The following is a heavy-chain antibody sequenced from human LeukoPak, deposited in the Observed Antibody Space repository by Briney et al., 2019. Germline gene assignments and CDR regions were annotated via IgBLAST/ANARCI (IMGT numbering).Heavy chain of an antibody. D-gene: IGHD3-10*01. Sequence: GGSLRLSCETSGFSFSTYWMSWVRQAPGKGLERVANIRPDGSEKYYVDSVKGRFTISRDIAKQSVFLQMTSLRVENTAVYYCARLSAMVRGPEDIFYFEYWGLGTLVTVSS. J-gene: IGHJ4*02. CDR2: IRPDGSEK. V-gene: IGHV3-7*01. CDR1: GFSFSTYW. CDR3: ARLSAMVRGPEDIFYFEY.